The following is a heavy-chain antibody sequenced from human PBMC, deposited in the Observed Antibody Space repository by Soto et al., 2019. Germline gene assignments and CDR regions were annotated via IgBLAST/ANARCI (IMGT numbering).Heavy chain of an antibody. CDR2: IYPGDSDI. CDR1: GYSFTSYW. Sequence: PGESLKISCKGSGYSFTSYWIAWVRQVPGKGLELMVVIYPGDSDIRYSPSFQGQVTISADKSISTAYLQWSSLKASDSAMYFCARVLSSSWFPFDYWGQGTLVTVSS. CDR3: ARVLSSSWFPFDY. D-gene: IGHD6-13*01. V-gene: IGHV5-51*01. J-gene: IGHJ4*02.